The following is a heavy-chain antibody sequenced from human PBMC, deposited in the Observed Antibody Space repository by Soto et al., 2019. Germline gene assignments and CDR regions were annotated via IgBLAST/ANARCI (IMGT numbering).Heavy chain of an antibody. J-gene: IGHJ5*02. D-gene: IGHD3-10*01. CDR1: GGSISSYY. Sequence: SETLSLTCTVSGGSISSYYWSWSRQPPWKGLEWIGYIYYSGSTNYNPSLKSRVTISVDTSKNQFSLKLSSVTAADTAVYYCARARLSRSWWFDPWGQGTLVTVS. V-gene: IGHV4-59*01. CDR2: IYYSGST. CDR3: ARARLSRSWWFDP.